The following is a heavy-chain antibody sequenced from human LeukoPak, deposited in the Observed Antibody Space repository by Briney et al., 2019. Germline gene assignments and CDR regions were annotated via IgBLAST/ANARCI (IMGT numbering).Heavy chain of an antibody. Sequence: GGSLRLSCAASGFFVSINYMYWVRQPPGKGLEWVANIKQDGSEKYYVDSVKGRFTISRDNAKNSLYLQMNSLRAEDTAVYYCASMVRGVMAVSYWGQGTLVTVSS. CDR2: IKQDGSEK. D-gene: IGHD3-10*01. CDR3: ASMVRGVMAVSY. CDR1: GFFVSINY. V-gene: IGHV3-7*01. J-gene: IGHJ4*02.